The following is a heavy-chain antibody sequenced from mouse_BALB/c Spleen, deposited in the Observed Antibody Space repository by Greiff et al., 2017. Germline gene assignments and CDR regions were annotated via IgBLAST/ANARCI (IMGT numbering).Heavy chain of an antibody. CDR2: IWTGGGT. CDR1: GFPLTGYD. CDR3: VRDYGNSWFAY. J-gene: IGHJ3*01. Sequence: QVQLKESGPGLVAPSQTLSLTCTVSGFPLTGYDISWFLQPPGKGLEWLGLIWTGGGTKYNSAFMSRLSISKYNSKSQVFLKMNSLQTDDTAIYYCVRDYGNSWFAYWGQGTLVTVSA. V-gene: IGHV2-9-2*01. D-gene: IGHD2-1*01.